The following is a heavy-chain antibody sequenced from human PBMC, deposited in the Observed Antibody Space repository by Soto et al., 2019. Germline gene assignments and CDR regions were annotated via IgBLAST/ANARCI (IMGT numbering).Heavy chain of an antibody. V-gene: IGHV3-66*01. CDR1: GFTVSSNY. D-gene: IGHD3-16*01. CDR3: ARDRYDYIWRAFDY. J-gene: IGHJ4*02. Sequence: GGSLRLSCAASGFTVSSNYMSWVRQAPGKGLEWVSVIYSGGSTYYADSVKGRFTISRDNSKNTLYLQMNSLRAEDTAVYYCARDRYDYIWRAFDYWGQGTLVTVSS. CDR2: IYSGGST.